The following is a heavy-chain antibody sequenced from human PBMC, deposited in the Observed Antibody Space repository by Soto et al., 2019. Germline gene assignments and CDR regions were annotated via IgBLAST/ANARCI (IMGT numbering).Heavy chain of an antibody. CDR3: AKAAPISDIAVADNWFDP. V-gene: IGHV3-23*01. J-gene: IGHJ5*02. D-gene: IGHD6-19*01. CDR2: ISGSGGST. CDR1: GFTFSSYA. Sequence: GGSLRLSCAASGFTFSSYAMSWVRQAPGKGLEWVSAISGSGGSTYYADSVKGRFTISRDNSKNTLYLQMNSLRAEDTAVYYCAKAAPISDIAVADNWFDPWGQGTLVTVSS.